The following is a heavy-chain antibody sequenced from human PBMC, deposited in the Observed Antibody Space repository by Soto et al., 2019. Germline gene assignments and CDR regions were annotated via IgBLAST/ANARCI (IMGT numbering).Heavy chain of an antibody. CDR3: ARPLWRDDYNWGYLDL. J-gene: IGHJ2*01. V-gene: IGHV3-30-3*01. CDR2: ISYDGSNN. D-gene: IGHD4-4*01. Sequence: QVQLVESGGGVVQPGRSLRLSCAASGFTFSSYAMHWVRQAPGKGLEWVAVISYDGSNNYYADSVKGRFTISRDNSKNTLYLQMNSLRAEDTAVYYCARPLWRDDYNWGYLDLWGRGTLVTVSS. CDR1: GFTFSSYA.